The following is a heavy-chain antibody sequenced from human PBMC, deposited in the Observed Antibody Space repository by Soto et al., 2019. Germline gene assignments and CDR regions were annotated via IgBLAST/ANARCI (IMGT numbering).Heavy chain of an antibody. V-gene: IGHV3-30-3*01. CDR1: GFTFSSYA. CDR3: AREAYSSSPGFQNYYYYGMGV. D-gene: IGHD6-6*01. Sequence: GGSLRLSCAASGFTFSSYAMHWVRQAPGKGLEWVAVISYDGSNKYYADSVKGRFTISRDNSKNTLYLQMNSLRAEDTAVYYCAREAYSSSPGFQNYYYYGMGVWGQGTTVTVSS. CDR2: ISYDGSNK. J-gene: IGHJ6*02.